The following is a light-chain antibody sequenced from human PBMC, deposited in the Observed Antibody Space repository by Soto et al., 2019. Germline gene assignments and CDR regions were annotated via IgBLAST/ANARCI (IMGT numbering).Light chain of an antibody. CDR2: GAS. Sequence: EIVLTQSPGTLSLSPVETATLSCRASQSVSSTYLAWYQQKPGQAPGLLLYGASNRASGIPDRFAGSGSGTDFTLTISRLEPEDFAVYYCQQCGTSPPTFGGGTKVDIK. CDR3: QQCGTSPPT. V-gene: IGKV3-20*01. J-gene: IGKJ4*01. CDR1: QSVSSTY.